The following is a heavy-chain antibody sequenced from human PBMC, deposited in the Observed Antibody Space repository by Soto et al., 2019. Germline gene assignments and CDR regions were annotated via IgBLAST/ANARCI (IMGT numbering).Heavy chain of an antibody. CDR1: GYSFTSYW. CDR3: AKDGGPVYCNSPGCSAKHFDY. Sequence: GESLKISCKGSGYSFTSYWISWVRQMPGKGLEWMGRIDPSDSYTNYSPSFQGHVTISADKSISTAYLQWSSLKASDTAMYYCAKDGGPVYCNSPGCSAKHFDYWGQGTLVTVSS. CDR2: IDPSDSYT. V-gene: IGHV5-10-1*01. J-gene: IGHJ4*02. D-gene: IGHD2-2*01.